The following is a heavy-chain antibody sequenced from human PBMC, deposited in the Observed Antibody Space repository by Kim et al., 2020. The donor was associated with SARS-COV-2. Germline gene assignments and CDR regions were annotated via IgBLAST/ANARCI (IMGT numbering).Heavy chain of an antibody. CDR2: INHSGST. V-gene: IGHV4-34*01. D-gene: IGHD3-10*01. CDR1: GGSFSGYY. CDR3: ARGDYPTYYYGSGSRRPFDY. J-gene: IGHJ4*02. Sequence: SETLSLTCAVYGGSFSGYYWSWIRQPPGKGLEWIGEINHSGSTNYNPSLKSRVTISVDTSKNQFSLKLSSVTAADTAVYYCARGDYPTYYYGSGSRRPFDYWGQGTLVTVSS.